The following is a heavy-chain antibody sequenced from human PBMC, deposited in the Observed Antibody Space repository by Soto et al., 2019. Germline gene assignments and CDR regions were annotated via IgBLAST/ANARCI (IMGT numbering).Heavy chain of an antibody. V-gene: IGHV4-34*01. CDR3: ASRSSVTTRFVDY. CDR1: GGSFSGYY. D-gene: IGHD4-17*01. CDR2: INHSGST. Sequence: SETLSLTCAVYGGSFSGYYWSWIRQPPGKGLEWIGEINHSGSTNYNPSLKSRVTISVDTSKNQFSLRLSSVTAADTAVYYCASRSSVTTRFVDYWGQGTLVTVS. J-gene: IGHJ4*02.